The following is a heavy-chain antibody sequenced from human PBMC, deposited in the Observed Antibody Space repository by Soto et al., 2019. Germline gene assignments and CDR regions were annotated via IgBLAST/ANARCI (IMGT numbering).Heavy chain of an antibody. V-gene: IGHV3-30*18. CDR2: ISYDGSNK. D-gene: IGHD6-6*01. J-gene: IGHJ6*02. CDR1: GFTFSSYG. Sequence: GWSLRLSCAASGFTFSSYGMHWVRQAPGKGLEWVAVISYDGSNKYYADSVKGRFTISRDNSRDTLFLQMNSLRGEDTAIYYCAKVIRADSTSSNFYYYSGLDVWGQGTTVTVSS. CDR3: AKVIRADSTSSNFYYYSGLDV.